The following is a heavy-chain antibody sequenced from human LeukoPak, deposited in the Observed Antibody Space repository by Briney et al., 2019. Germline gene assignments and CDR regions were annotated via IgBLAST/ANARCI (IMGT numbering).Heavy chain of an antibody. D-gene: IGHD3-9*01. CDR1: GGSFSGYY. J-gene: IGHJ4*02. V-gene: IGHV4-34*01. CDR2: INDRGSA. Sequence: SETLSLTCAVYGGSFSGYYWSWIRQPPGKGLEWIGEINDRGSANYNPSLKSRVTISVDTSKSQFSLKLSSVTAADTAVYYCARAFTYYDILTGYYEPHTILDYWGQGTLVTVSS. CDR3: ARAFTYYDILTGYYEPHTILDY.